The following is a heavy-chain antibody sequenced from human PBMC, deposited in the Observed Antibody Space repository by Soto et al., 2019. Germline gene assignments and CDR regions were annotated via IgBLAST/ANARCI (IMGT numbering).Heavy chain of an antibody. CDR2: INPSGGST. V-gene: IGHV1-46*01. CDR1: GYTFTSYY. D-gene: IGHD2-2*01. CDR3: ARDPDSVVVPAAHRPGLDP. J-gene: IGHJ5*02. Sequence: ASVKVSCKASGYTFTSYYMHWVRQAPGQGLEWMGIINPSGGSTSYAQKFQGRVTITRDTSTSTVYMELSSLRSEDTAVYYCARDPDSVVVPAAHRPGLDPRGQRTLVTVSS.